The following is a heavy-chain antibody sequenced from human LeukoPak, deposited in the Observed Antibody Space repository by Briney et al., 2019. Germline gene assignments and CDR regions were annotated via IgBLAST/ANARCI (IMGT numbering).Heavy chain of an antibody. J-gene: IGHJ5*02. D-gene: IGHD2-2*01. Sequence: ASVKASCKASGYTFTRYYMHWVRQAPGQGLEWMGIIHPSSGSTSYAQKFEGRVTLTRDTSTSTLYMELISLRSEDTAVYYCARDSDTSSLADPWGQGTLVTVSS. CDR1: GYTFTRYY. CDR3: ARDSDTSSLADP. CDR2: IHPSSGST. V-gene: IGHV1-46*01.